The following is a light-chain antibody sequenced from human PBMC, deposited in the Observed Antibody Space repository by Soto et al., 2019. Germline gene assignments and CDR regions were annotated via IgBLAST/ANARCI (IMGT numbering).Light chain of an antibody. CDR3: QQYGSSPIT. V-gene: IGKV3-20*01. Sequence: EIVLTQSPATLSLPPGERATLSCRASQSVSSYLAWYQQKPGQAPRLLIYDASNRATGIPARFSGSGSGTDFTLTISRLEPEDFAVYYCQQYGSSPITFGQGTRLEIK. J-gene: IGKJ5*01. CDR1: QSVSSY. CDR2: DAS.